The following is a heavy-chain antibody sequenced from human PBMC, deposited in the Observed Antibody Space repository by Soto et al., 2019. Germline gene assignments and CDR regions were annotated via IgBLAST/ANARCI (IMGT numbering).Heavy chain of an antibody. CDR3: ARDRGDGYNNI. D-gene: IGHD5-12*01. CDR1: GCTFSSYA. V-gene: IGHV1-69*13. J-gene: IGHJ3*02. CDR2: IIPIFGTA. Sequence: GASVKVSCKASGCTFSSYAISWVRQAPGQGLEWMGGIIPIFGTANYAQKFQGRVTITADESTSTAYMELSSLRSEDTAVYYCARDRGDGYNNIWGQGTMVTVSS.